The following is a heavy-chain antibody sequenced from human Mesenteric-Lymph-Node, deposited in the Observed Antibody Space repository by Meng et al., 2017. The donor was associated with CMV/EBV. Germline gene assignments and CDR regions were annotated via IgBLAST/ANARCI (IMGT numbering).Heavy chain of an antibody. V-gene: IGHV1-18*01. CDR2: ISAYNGDT. CDR1: GYTFTSYG. D-gene: IGHD3-3*01. CDR3: ARGFLEWFLVDY. Sequence: ASVKVSCKGSGYTFTSYGFRWARQAPREGLEWMGWISAYNGDTHYAQKFQGRVTMTTDTSTRTAYMELRSLRSDDTAVYYCARGFLEWFLVDYWGQGTLVTVSS. J-gene: IGHJ4*02.